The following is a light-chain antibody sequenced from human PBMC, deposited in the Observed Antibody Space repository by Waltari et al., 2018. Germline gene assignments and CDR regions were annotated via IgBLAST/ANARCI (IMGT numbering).Light chain of an antibody. CDR1: SDINVGDFT. J-gene: IGLJ3*02. V-gene: IGLV5-37*01. CDR3: MFWPNNVWV. CDR2: YKSDSEK. Sequence: QPVLSPPPFSSPSPGVSARPTCTLPSDINVGDFTVYWYHQEPGSPPRFPLYYKSDSEKAQGSGVPSRFSGSKDASANAGILLTSGLQSEDEADYYCMFWPNNVWVFGGGTKLTVL.